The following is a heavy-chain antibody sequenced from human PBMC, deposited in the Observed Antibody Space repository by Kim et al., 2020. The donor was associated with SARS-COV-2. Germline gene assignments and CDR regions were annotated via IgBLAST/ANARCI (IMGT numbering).Heavy chain of an antibody. CDR2: IYYTGST. D-gene: IGHD1-26*01. CDR3: ARNATSSVSDSPLYYLYY. Sequence: SETLSLTCSVSSGSIHNYYWSWLRQPPGKGLEWVGYIYYTGSTNYNPALKSRGSITSHKYKNHFFLMLISMITADTSADYYARNATSSVSDSPLYYLYY. CDR1: SGSIHNYY. J-gene: IGHJ6*03. V-gene: IGHV4-59*08.